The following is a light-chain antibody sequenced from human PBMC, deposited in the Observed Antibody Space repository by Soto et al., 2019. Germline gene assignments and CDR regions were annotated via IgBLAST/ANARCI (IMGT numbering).Light chain of an antibody. J-gene: IGLJ3*02. Sequence: QSALTQPPSASGSPGQSVTISCTGTSSDVGGYNFVSWYQQHPGRAPKLLIYEGNKRPSGVSNRFSDSKSGNTASLTISGLQAEDEADYYCCSYAGRTTGVFGGGTQPTVL. CDR1: SSDVGGYNF. CDR2: EGN. V-gene: IGLV2-23*01. CDR3: CSYAGRTTGV.